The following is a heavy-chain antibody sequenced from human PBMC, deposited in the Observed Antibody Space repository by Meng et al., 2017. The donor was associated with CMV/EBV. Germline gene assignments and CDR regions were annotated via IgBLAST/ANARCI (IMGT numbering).Heavy chain of an antibody. CDR2: IYYSGST. CDR3: ARVGRTSCYDY. D-gene: IGHD2-2*01. J-gene: IGHJ4*02. CDR1: GGSISSGDYY. Sequence: QVQLQESGPGLLKPSPTLSLPCTVSGGSISSGDYYWSWIRQPPGKGLEWIGYIYYSGSTYYNPSLKSRVTISVDTSKNQFSLKLSSVTAADTAVYYCARVGRTSCYDYWGQGTLVTVSS. V-gene: IGHV4-30-4*08.